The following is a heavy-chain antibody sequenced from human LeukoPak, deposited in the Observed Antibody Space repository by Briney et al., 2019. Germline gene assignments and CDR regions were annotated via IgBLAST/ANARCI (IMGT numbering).Heavy chain of an antibody. CDR3: AKDLSDYDFWSGPGYFDY. Sequence: GGSLRLSCAASRFTFSSYAMSWVRQAPGKGLEWVSTISGSDDSTFYADSVKGRFTISRDNSKNTLYLQMISLRAEDTAVYYCAKDLSDYDFWSGPGYFDYWGQGTLVTVSS. J-gene: IGHJ4*02. D-gene: IGHD3-3*01. V-gene: IGHV3-23*01. CDR1: RFTFSSYA. CDR2: ISGSDDST.